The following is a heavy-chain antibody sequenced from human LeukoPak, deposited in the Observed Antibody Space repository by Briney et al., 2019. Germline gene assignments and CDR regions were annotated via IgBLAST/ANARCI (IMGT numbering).Heavy chain of an antibody. CDR2: IYYSGST. D-gene: IGHD1-26*01. J-gene: IGHJ4*02. CDR1: GGSISSGGYY. Sequence: SETLSLTCTVSGGSISSGGYYWSWIRQHPGKGLEWIGYIYYSGSTYYNPSLKSRVTISVDTSKNQFSLKLSSVTAADTAVYYCARDRKWEPPGPYWGQGTLVTVSS. CDR3: ARDRKWEPPGPY. V-gene: IGHV4-31*03.